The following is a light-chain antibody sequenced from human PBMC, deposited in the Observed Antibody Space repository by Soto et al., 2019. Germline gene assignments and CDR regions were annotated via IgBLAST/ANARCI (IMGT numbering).Light chain of an antibody. CDR2: GAS. CDR3: QQYGGSMT. V-gene: IGKV3-20*01. CDR1: QSVSSTY. Sequence: EIVLTQSPGTLSLCPGEVATLSCRASQSVSSTYLAWYQHKPGQAPRLLIYGASSRATGIPDRFSGSGSGTDFTLTITRLEPEDFAVYYCQQYGGSMTFGQGTRLEIE. J-gene: IGKJ5*01.